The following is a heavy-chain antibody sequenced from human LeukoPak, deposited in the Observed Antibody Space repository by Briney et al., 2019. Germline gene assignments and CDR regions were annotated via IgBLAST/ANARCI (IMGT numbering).Heavy chain of an antibody. Sequence: PGGSLRLSCAASGFTFSSYWMHWVRQAPGKGLVWVSRIKSDRSSTNYADSVKGRFTISRDNSKNTLYLQMNSLRAEDTAVYYCARDYPGYSSSWGQGTLVTVSS. D-gene: IGHD6-13*01. CDR3: ARDYPGYSSS. V-gene: IGHV3-74*01. CDR1: GFTFSSYW. CDR2: IKSDRSST. J-gene: IGHJ4*02.